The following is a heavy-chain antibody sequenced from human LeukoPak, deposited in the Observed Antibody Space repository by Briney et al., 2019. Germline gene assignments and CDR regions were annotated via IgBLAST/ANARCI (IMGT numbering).Heavy chain of an antibody. CDR1: GFTFSTYS. CDR2: ISSTSTI. D-gene: IGHD3-22*01. CDR3: AKRLAAET. Sequence: PGGSLRLSCEASGFTFSTYSMNWVRQAPGTGLEWVSYISSTSTIYYADSVKGRFTISRDNSKNTLCLQMNSLRAEDTAVYYCAKRLAAETWGQGTLVTVSS. J-gene: IGHJ5*02. V-gene: IGHV3-48*01.